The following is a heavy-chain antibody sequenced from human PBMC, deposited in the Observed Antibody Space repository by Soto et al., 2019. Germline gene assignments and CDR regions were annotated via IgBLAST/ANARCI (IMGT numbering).Heavy chain of an antibody. J-gene: IGHJ6*02. CDR2: ISYDGSNK. D-gene: IGHD4-17*01. CDR1: GFTFSSYA. V-gene: IGHV3-30-3*01. CDR3: ARGSATVTTFYYYYYGMDV. Sequence: GGSLRLSCAASGFTFSSYAMHWVRQAPGKGLEWVAVISYDGSNKYYADSVKGRFTISRDNSKNTLYLQMNSLRAEDTAVYYCARGSATVTTFYYYYYGMDVWGQGTTVTVSS.